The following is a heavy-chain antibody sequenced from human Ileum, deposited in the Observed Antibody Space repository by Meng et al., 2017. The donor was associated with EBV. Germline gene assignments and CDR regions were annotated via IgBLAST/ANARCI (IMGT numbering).Heavy chain of an antibody. Sequence: QLVQLGDEVKKPGASVKVSCKASGYTFTSYAMHWVRQAPGQRLEWMGWINAGNGNTKYSQKFQGRVTITRDTSASTAYMELSSLRSEDTAVYYCARDYDILTGYYNVMGWFDPWGQGTLVTVPS. V-gene: IGHV1-3*01. CDR3: ARDYDILTGYYNVMGWFDP. J-gene: IGHJ5*02. D-gene: IGHD3-9*01. CDR2: INAGNGNT. CDR1: GYTFTSYA.